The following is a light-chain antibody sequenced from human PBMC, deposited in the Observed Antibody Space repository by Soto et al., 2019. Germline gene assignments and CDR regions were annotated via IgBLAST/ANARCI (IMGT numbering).Light chain of an antibody. V-gene: IGKV3-11*01. CDR1: QSISNY. Sequence: EIVLTQSPATLSLSPGERATLSCRASQSISNYLAWYQHKPGQAPRLLIDDASSSATGIPARFSGSGSGTDFTLTISSLEPEDFAVYYCQYRTTFGQGTRLEIK. CDR2: DAS. J-gene: IGKJ5*01. CDR3: QYRTT.